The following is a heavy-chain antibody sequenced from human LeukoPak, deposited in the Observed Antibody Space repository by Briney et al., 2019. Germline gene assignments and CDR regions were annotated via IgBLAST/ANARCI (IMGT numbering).Heavy chain of an antibody. CDR1: GFTFSSYG. J-gene: IGHJ4*02. D-gene: IGHD5-18*01. V-gene: IGHV3-30*03. CDR3: ARSPYSYGFAFDY. Sequence: PGRSLRLSCAASGFTFSSYGMHWVRRAPGKGLEWVAIISYDGSNKYYADSVKGRFTISRDNSKNTLYLQMNSLRAEDTAVYYCARSPYSYGFAFDYWGQGTLVTVSS. CDR2: ISYDGSNK.